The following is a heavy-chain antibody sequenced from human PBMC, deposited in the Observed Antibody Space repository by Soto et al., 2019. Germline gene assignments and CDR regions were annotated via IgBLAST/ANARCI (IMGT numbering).Heavy chain of an antibody. CDR3: ARRGDYGDYDDY. J-gene: IGHJ4*02. CDR1: GYTFSTFW. V-gene: IGHV5-51*01. CDR2: ISPGDSNA. Sequence: GESLKISCHGSGYTFSTFWIGWVRQMPGKGLEWMGIISPGDSNAKYGPSFQGQATISADKSVNTAYLQWNSLKASDTAMYYCARRGDYGDYDDYWGQGTLVTV. D-gene: IGHD4-17*01.